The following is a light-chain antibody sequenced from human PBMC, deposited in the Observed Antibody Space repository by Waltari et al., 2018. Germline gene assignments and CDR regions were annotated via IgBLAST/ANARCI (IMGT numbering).Light chain of an antibody. CDR1: QSVAYTY. CDR3: HQYYVAPYT. V-gene: IGKV3-20*01. Sequence: EIVLTQSPGTLTLSPGERATLSCRASQSVAYTYLDGYTQSPAQAPRLRIYEASTRATGIPDRFSGSGSGTDFTLTISRLEPEDFAVYYCHQYYVAPYTFGQGTKLDTK. J-gene: IGKJ2*01. CDR2: EAS.